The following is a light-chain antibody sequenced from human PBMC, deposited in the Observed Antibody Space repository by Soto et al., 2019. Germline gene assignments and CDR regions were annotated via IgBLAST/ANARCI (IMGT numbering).Light chain of an antibody. CDR1: QSISGN. J-gene: IGKJ1*01. Sequence: EIVMTQSPATLSLSPGERATLSCRASQSISGNLAWYQQKPGQAPRLLIYDASTTANGVPARFRGSGSGTEFTLTISSLQSEDFAVYYCQQYNKWHPWTFGQGTKVDIK. CDR2: DAS. CDR3: QQYNKWHPWT. V-gene: IGKV3-15*01.